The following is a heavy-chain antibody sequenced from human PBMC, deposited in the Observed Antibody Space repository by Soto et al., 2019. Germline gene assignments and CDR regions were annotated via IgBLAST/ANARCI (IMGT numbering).Heavy chain of an antibody. V-gene: IGHV4-59*01. Sequence: NPSETLSLTCTVSGGSISSYYWSWIRQPPGKGLEWIGYIYYSGSTNYNPSLKSRVTISVDTSKNQFSLKLSSVTAADTAVYYCARANGSYSSGWYPRWDYYYGMDVWGQGTTVTVSS. J-gene: IGHJ6*02. CDR1: GGSISSYY. CDR2: IYYSGST. CDR3: ARANGSYSSGWYPRWDYYYGMDV. D-gene: IGHD6-19*01.